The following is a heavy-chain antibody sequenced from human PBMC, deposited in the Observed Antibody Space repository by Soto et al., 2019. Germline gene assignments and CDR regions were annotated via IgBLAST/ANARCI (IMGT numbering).Heavy chain of an antibody. Sequence: LCGGSISSGGYYWSWIRQHPGKGLEWIGYIYYSGSTYYNPSLKSRVTISVDTSKNQFSLKLSSVTAADTAVYYCARFGYSTNIGIDYWGQGTLVTVSS. J-gene: IGHJ4*02. CDR3: ARFGYSTNIGIDY. CDR2: IYYSGST. D-gene: IGHD3-22*01. CDR1: GGSISSGGYY. V-gene: IGHV4-31*02.